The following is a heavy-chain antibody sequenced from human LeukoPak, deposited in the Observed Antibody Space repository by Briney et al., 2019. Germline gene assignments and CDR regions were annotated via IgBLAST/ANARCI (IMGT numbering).Heavy chain of an antibody. J-gene: IGHJ4*02. CDR1: GGSFSGYY. V-gene: IGHV4-34*01. D-gene: IGHD6-25*01. CDR2: INHSGSI. Sequence: SETLSLTCAVYGGSFSGYYWSWIRQPPGKGLEWIGEINHSGSINYNPSLKSRVTISVDTSKNQFSLKLSSVTAADTAAYYCALGVMAAARDDYWGQGTLVTVSS. CDR3: ALGVMAAARDDY.